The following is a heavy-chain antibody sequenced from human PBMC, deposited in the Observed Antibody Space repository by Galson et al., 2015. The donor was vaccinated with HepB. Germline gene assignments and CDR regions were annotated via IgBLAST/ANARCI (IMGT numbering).Heavy chain of an antibody. J-gene: IGHJ4*02. Sequence: SVKVSCKASGGTFSSYAISWVRQAPGQELEWMGGIIPIFGTANYAQKFQGRVTITADESTSTAYMELSSLRSEDTAVYYCARCFGSGWYENYWGQGTLVTVSS. CDR2: IIPIFGTA. CDR1: GGTFSSYA. V-gene: IGHV1-69*13. D-gene: IGHD6-19*01. CDR3: ARCFGSGWYENY.